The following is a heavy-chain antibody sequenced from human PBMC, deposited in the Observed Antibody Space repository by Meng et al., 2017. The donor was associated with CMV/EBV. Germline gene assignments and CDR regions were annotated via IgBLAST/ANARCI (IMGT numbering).Heavy chain of an antibody. V-gene: IGHV1-69*02. D-gene: IGHD1-26*01. CDR1: GGTFSSYT. CDR3: ARGSAYSGSCVDY. Sequence: SVKVSCKASGGTFSSYTISWVRQAPGQGLEWMGRIIPILGIANYAQKFQGRVTITADKSTSTAYMELSSLRAEDTAVYYCARGSAYSGSCVDYWGQGTLVTVSS. J-gene: IGHJ4*02. CDR2: IIPILGIA.